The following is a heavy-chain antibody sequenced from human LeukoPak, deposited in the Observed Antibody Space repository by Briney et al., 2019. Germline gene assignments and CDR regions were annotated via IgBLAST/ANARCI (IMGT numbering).Heavy chain of an antibody. CDR1: GGSFSGYY. J-gene: IGHJ3*02. CDR3: ARRGSYYSSSGAFDI. CDR2: IYHSGST. Sequence: PSETLSLTCAVYGGSFSGYYWGWIRQPPGKGLEWIGSIYHSGSTYYNPSLKSRVTISVDTSKNQFSLKLSSVTAADTAVYYCARRGSYYSSSGAFDIWGQGTMVTVSS. D-gene: IGHD1-26*01. V-gene: IGHV4-38-2*01.